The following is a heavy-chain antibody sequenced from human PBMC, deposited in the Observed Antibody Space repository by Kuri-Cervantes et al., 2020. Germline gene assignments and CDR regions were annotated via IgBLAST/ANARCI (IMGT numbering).Heavy chain of an antibody. J-gene: IGHJ4*02. D-gene: IGHD1-26*01. V-gene: IGHV3-30*03. CDR1: GFTFSSYG. Sequence: GESLKISCAASGFTFSSYGMHWVRQAPGKGLEWVAVISYDGSNKYYADSVKGRFTISRDNSKNTLYLQMNSLRAEDTAVYYCARGNSESDYWGQGTLVTVSS. CDR2: ISYDGSNK. CDR3: ARGNSESDY.